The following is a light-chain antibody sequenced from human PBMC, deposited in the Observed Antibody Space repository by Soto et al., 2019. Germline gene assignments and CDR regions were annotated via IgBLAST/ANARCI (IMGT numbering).Light chain of an antibody. J-gene: IGKJ2*01. V-gene: IGKV1-5*01. CDR2: DVS. CDR1: SSSKW. Sequence: SVGDTVTMTCRSSSKWLAWYQKKPGKAPKLLIYDVSNLERGVPPRFSGSTSGAESTLTITGLQPDDLGTYYCQHTTDFTFGQGTKVDIK. CDR3: QHTTDFT.